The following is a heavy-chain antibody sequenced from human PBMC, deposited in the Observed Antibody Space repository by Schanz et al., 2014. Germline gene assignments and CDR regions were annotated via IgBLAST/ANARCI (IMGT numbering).Heavy chain of an antibody. Sequence: QVQLQESGPGLVKPSQTLSLTCTVSGGSIRSGTYYWSWIRQPAGKALEWVGRVFPNGITNYNPSLKTRVTISLATSKNQFARALTSLTAAETAVYYCARDTTWRLDLWGRGTLVTVSS. D-gene: IGHD1-1*01. CDR1: GGSIRSGTYY. CDR2: VFPNGIT. CDR3: ARDTTWRLDL. V-gene: IGHV4-61*02. J-gene: IGHJ2*01.